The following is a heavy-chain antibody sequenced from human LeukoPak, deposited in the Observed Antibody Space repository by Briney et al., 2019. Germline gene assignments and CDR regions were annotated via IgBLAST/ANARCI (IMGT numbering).Heavy chain of an antibody. J-gene: IGHJ4*01. D-gene: IGHD2-15*01. V-gene: IGHV1-69*05. CDR2: IIPIFGTA. Sequence: SVKVSCKASGGTFSSYAISWVRQAPGQGLEWVGGIIPIFGTANYAQKFQGRVTITTDESTSTAYLDLSSLRSQDTAVYFCATGMRIPGAVSPYQDLYYDSWGQGTLVTVSS. CDR1: GGTFSSYA. CDR3: ATGMRIPGAVSPYQDLYYDS.